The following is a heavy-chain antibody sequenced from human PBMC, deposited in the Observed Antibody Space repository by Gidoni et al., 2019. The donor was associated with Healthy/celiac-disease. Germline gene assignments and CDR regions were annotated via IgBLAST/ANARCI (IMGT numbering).Heavy chain of an antibody. J-gene: IGHJ3*02. Sequence: QVQLQQWGAGLLKPSETLSLTCAVYGGSFSGSYLSWLRQPPGKGLEWIGEINHIGSTNYHPSLKSRVTISVDTSKNQFSLKLSSVTAADTAVFYCARVPVTTSSAAFDIWGQGTMVTVSS. V-gene: IGHV4-34*01. CDR1: GGSFSGSY. CDR3: ARVPVTTSSAAFDI. CDR2: INHIGST. D-gene: IGHD4-17*01.